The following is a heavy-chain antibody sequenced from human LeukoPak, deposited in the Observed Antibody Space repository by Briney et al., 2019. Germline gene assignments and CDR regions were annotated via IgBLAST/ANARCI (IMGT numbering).Heavy chain of an antibody. CDR3: AVTRPTVVAARNNWFDP. CDR2: IIPIFGTA. V-gene: IGHV1-69*06. Sequence: SVKVSCKASGGTFSSYAISWVRQAPGQGLEWMGGIIPIFGTANYAQKFQGRVTITADKSTSTAYMELSSLRSEDTAVYYCAVTRPTVVAARNNWFDPWGQGTLVTVSS. J-gene: IGHJ5*02. D-gene: IGHD2-15*01. CDR1: GGTFSSYA.